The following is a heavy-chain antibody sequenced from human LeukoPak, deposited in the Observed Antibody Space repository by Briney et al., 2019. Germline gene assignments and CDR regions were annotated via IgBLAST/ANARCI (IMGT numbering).Heavy chain of an antibody. CDR1: GFTFSDYY. Sequence: PGGSLRLSCAASGFTFSDYYMSWIRQAPGKGLEWVSYISSSGSTIYYADSVKGRFTISRDNAKNSLYLQMNSLRAEDTAIYYCAKSQWLVRIDAFDIWGQGTMVTVSS. V-gene: IGHV3-11*01. CDR2: ISSSGSTI. CDR3: AKSQWLVRIDAFDI. D-gene: IGHD5-12*01. J-gene: IGHJ3*02.